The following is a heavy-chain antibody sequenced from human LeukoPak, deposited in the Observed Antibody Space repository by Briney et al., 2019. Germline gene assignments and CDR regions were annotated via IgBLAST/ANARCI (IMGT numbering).Heavy chain of an antibody. J-gene: IGHJ4*02. Sequence: PSETLSLTCTVSGGSISSYYWSWIRQPPGKGLEWIGYIYYSGSTNYNPSLKRRVTISVDTSKNQFSLKLSSVTAADTAVYYCARVGYGPYFDYWGPGTLVTVSS. CDR1: GGSISSYY. V-gene: IGHV4-59*01. D-gene: IGHD4-17*01. CDR2: IYYSGST. CDR3: ARVGYGPYFDY.